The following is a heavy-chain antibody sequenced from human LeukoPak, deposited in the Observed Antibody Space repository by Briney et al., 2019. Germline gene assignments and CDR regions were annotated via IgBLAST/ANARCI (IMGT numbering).Heavy chain of an antibody. CDR1: GFTFSRYW. D-gene: IGHD5-18*01. J-gene: IGHJ4*02. V-gene: IGHV3-7*01. CDR2: INQDESQK. CDR3: ARLLQQWPPINFDC. Sequence: GGSLRLSCAASGFTFSRYWLSWVRQAPGKGLEWVADINQDESQKHYVDSVKGRFTISRDNAKNSLSLQMNGLRAEDTAVYYCARLLQQWPPINFDCWGQGTLVTVSS.